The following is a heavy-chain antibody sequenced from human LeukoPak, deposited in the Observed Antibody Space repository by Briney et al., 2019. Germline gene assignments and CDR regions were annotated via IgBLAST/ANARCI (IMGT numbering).Heavy chain of an antibody. Sequence: AGASLRPSCAASGFIFIDYGMSWVRQAPGKGLEWVSVISGSGSSTYYADSVKGRFTISRDNSKNTLFLQMNSLRAEDTAVYYCARGARYSYFDYWGQGTLVTVSS. CDR3: ARGARYSYFDY. CDR2: ISGSGSST. D-gene: IGHD1-1*01. CDR1: GFIFIDYG. J-gene: IGHJ4*02. V-gene: IGHV3-23*01.